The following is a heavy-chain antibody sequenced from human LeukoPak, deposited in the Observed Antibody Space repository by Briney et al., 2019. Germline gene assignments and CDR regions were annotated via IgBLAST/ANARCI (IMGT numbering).Heavy chain of an antibody. CDR3: AKERAISSWSLDSFDV. CDR1: GFTFSSYA. CDR2: ISGSGGST. D-gene: IGHD6-13*01. J-gene: IGHJ3*01. Sequence: GGSLRLSCAASGFTFSSYAMSWVRQAPGEGLEWVSGISGSGGSTYNADSVKGRFTISRDNSKNTLFLQMNSLRAEDTAVYYCAKERAISSWSLDSFDVWGQGTMVSVSS. V-gene: IGHV3-23*01.